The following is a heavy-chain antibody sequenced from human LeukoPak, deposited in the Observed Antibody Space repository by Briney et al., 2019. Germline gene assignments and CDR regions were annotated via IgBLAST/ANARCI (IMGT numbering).Heavy chain of an antibody. CDR1: GYTFTSSH. CDR3: ARDRGGSYSIDY. CDR2: INCGDGYT. J-gene: IGHJ4*02. V-gene: IGHV1-46*01. Sequence: ASVKVSCKASGYTFTSSHAHWERQAPGQGLEWMGLINCGDGYTNYAQKFQGRVSVTADTSSSTLYMELRSLRTEDTAIYYCARDRGGSYSIDYWGQGTLVTVSS. D-gene: IGHD3-16*01.